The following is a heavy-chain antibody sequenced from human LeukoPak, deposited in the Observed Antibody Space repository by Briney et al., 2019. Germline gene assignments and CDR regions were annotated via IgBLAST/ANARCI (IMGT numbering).Heavy chain of an antibody. CDR2: INHSGST. CDR3: ARRYNWNPSAFDI. V-gene: IGHV4-34*01. D-gene: IGHD1-20*01. CDR1: GGSFSGYY. J-gene: IGHJ3*02. Sequence: SETLSLTCAVYGGSFSGYYWSWIRQPPGKGLEWIGEINHSGSTNYNPSLKSRVTISVDTSKNQFSLKLSSVTAADTAVYYCARRYNWNPSAFDIWGQGTMVTVSS.